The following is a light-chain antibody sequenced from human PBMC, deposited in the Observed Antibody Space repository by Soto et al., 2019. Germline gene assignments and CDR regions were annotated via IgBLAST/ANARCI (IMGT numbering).Light chain of an antibody. V-gene: IGKV1-27*01. CDR2: TTS. CDR3: QQYNSAPPP. CDR1: QGISNY. J-gene: IGKJ3*01. Sequence: DIQMTQSPSSLSASVGDRVSITCRASQGISNYLAWYQQKPGKVPKLLIYTTSTLRSGVPSRFSGSGSGTDFTLNISSHQPEDVATSYCQQYNSAPPPFGHGTRVAI.